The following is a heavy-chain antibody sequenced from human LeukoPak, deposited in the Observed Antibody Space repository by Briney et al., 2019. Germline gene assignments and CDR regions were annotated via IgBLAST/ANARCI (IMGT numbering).Heavy chain of an antibody. CDR2: ISYDGSNK. J-gene: IGHJ4*02. D-gene: IGHD3-3*01. CDR1: GFTFSSYA. Sequence: GGSLRLSCAASGFTFSSYAMHWVRQAPGKGLEWVAVISYDGSNKYYADSVKGRFTISRDNSKNTLYLQMNSLRAEDTAVYYCARFPGDYDFWSGYYFDYWSQGTLVTVSS. CDR3: ARFPGDYDFWSGYYFDY. V-gene: IGHV3-30*01.